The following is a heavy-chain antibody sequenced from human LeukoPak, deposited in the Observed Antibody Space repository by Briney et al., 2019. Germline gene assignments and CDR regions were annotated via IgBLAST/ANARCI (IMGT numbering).Heavy chain of an antibody. CDR1: GFTFSSYS. CDR2: ISSSSSYI. Sequence: KSGGSLRLSCAASGFTFSSYSMNWVRQAPGKGLEWVSSISSSSSYIYYADSVKGRFTISRDNAKNSLYLQMNSLRAEDTAVYYCARVAVIAPYDAFDIWGQGTMVTVS. V-gene: IGHV3-21*01. J-gene: IGHJ3*02. CDR3: ARVAVIAPYDAFDI. D-gene: IGHD2-21*01.